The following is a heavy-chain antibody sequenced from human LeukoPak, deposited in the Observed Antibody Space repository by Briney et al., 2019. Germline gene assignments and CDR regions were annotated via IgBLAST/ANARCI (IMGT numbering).Heavy chain of an antibody. Sequence: GGSLRLSCAASGFTFSSYWMHWVHQAPGKGLVWVSRINTDGSSTLYADSVKGRFTISRDNAKNTLYLQMNSLRDEDTAVYYCARGFRDGYSFGHYFDYWGQGTLVTVSS. V-gene: IGHV3-74*01. CDR3: ARGFRDGYSFGHYFDY. J-gene: IGHJ4*02. CDR1: GFTFSSYW. CDR2: INTDGSST. D-gene: IGHD5-18*01.